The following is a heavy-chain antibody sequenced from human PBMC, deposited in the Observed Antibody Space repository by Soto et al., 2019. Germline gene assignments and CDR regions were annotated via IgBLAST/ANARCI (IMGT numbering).Heavy chain of an antibody. V-gene: IGHV1-69*04. J-gene: IGHJ4*02. Sequence: GASVKVSCKASGGTFSSYTISWVRQAPGQGLEWMGRIIPILGIANYAQKFQGRVTITADKSTSTAYMELSSLRSEDTAVYYCAREQQRYSGSYPYYFDYWGQGTLVTVSS. CDR3: AREQQRYSGSYPYYFDY. CDR2: IIPILGIA. CDR1: GGTFSSYT. D-gene: IGHD1-26*01.